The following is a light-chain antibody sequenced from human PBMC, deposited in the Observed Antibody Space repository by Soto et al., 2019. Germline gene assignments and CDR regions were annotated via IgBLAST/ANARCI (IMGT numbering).Light chain of an antibody. J-gene: IGKJ1*01. CDR2: GAS. CDR1: QSVSSN. V-gene: IGKV3-15*01. CDR3: QQYNNWPPKGT. Sequence: EIVMTQSPATLSVYPGERATLSCRASQSVSSNLAWYQQKPGQAPRLPIYGASTRATGIPARFSGSGSGTEFTLTISSLQSEDFAVYYCQQYNNWPPKGTFGQGTKVDIK.